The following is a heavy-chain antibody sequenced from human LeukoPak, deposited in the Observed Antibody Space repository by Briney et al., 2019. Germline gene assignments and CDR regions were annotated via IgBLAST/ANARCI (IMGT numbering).Heavy chain of an antibody. V-gene: IGHV3-23*01. CDR2: VDGGGGGT. CDR1: GFTFSSYS. J-gene: IGHJ4*02. CDR3: AKQSAGSAAWYSLHYDF. D-gene: IGHD6-13*01. Sequence: GGSLRLSCAASGFTFSSYSMNWVRQAPGRGLEWVSSVDGGGGGTYYADSVKGRFTISRDNSKDTLYLQMNGLRAEDTAVYFCAKQSAGSAAWYSLHYDFWGQETLVTVSS.